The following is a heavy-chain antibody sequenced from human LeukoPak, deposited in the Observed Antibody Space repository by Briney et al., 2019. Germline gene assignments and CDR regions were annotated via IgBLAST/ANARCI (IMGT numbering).Heavy chain of an antibody. CDR2: IIPILGIA. J-gene: IGHJ6*02. V-gene: IGHV1-69*04. CDR3: AADSGDGYNTPGYYYYYGMDV. D-gene: IGHD5-24*01. Sequence: ASVKVSCKASGGTFSSYAISWVRQAPGQGLEWMGRIIPILGIANYAQKFQGRVTITADKSTSTAYMELSSLRSEDTAVYYCAADSGDGYNTPGYYYYYGMDVWGQGTTVTVSS. CDR1: GGTFSSYA.